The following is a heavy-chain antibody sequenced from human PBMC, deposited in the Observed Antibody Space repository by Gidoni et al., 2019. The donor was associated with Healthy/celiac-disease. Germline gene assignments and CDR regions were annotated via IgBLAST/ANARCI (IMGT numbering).Heavy chain of an antibody. CDR2: INHSGST. CDR1: GGSFSGYY. D-gene: IGHD2-2*01. Sequence: QVQLQQWGAGLLKPSETLSLTCAVYGGSFSGYYWSWIRQSPGKGLEWIGEINHSGSTNYNPSLKSRVAISVATSKNQFSLKLSSVTAADTAVYYCARVLVVVPAAIFYYYYHMDVWGKGTTVTVSS. V-gene: IGHV4-34*01. CDR3: ARVLVVVPAAIFYYYYHMDV. J-gene: IGHJ6*03.